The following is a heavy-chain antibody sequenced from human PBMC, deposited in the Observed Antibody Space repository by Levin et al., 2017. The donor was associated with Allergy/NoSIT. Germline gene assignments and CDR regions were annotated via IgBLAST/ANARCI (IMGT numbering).Heavy chain of an antibody. CDR3: ARSDSSPSSHFFYYAMDV. Sequence: SGPTLVKPTQTLTLTCTFSGFSLSTTGMSVTWIRQSPGKALEWLGLIDSDHLKYYSASLKTRLTISKDPSKNQVVLTLTNMDPVDTGTYFCARSDSSPSSHFFYYAMDVWGQGTTVTVSS. D-gene: IGHD6-19*01. CDR2: IDSDHLK. CDR1: GFSLSTTGMS. V-gene: IGHV2-70*01. J-gene: IGHJ6*02.